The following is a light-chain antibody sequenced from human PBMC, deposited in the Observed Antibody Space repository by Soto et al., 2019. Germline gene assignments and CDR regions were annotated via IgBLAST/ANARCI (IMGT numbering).Light chain of an antibody. J-gene: IGKJ5*01. CDR2: DAS. V-gene: IGKV1-33*01. Sequence: DIQMIQSPSTLSASVGDRVTITCQASQDISNYLSWYQQKPGKAPKLLIYDASDSEKGVPGRFSGSGSGTDFTLTIISLQPEDFATYYCQQYDSLPITFGQGTRLEIK. CDR1: QDISNY. CDR3: QQYDSLPIT.